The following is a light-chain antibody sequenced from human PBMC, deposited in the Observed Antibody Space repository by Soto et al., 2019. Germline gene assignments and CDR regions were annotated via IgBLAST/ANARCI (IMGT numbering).Light chain of an antibody. Sequence: EIVMTQSPATLSVSPGEGATLSCRASQSVSSKLAWYQQKPVQAPRLLIYGASNRATGIPDRFSGSGSGTDFTLTISTLEPEDFAVYYCQQYGSSGTFGQGTKVDIK. V-gene: IGKV3-20*01. CDR1: QSVSSK. CDR2: GAS. CDR3: QQYGSSGT. J-gene: IGKJ1*01.